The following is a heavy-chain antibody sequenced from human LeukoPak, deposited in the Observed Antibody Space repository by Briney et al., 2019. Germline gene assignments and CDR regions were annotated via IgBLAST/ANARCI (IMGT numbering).Heavy chain of an antibody. CDR1: GFTFSSYA. V-gene: IGHV3-23*01. J-gene: IGHJ4*02. CDR2: ISGSGGNT. Sequence: QPGGSLRLSCAASGFTFSSYAMSWVRQAPGKGLEWVSGISGSGGNTYYADFVKGRFTISRDNSKKTLYLQMNSLRAEDTAIYYCAKDMRTLDYFDYWGQGTLVTVSS. CDR3: AKDMRTLDYFDY. D-gene: IGHD1-1*01.